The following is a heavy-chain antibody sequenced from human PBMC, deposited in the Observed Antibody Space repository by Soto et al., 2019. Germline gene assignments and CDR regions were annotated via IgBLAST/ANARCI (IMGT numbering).Heavy chain of an antibody. V-gene: IGHV4-39*01. CDR2: IYYSGST. CDR1: GGSISSSSYY. CDR3: AVVRGVPPVDY. J-gene: IGHJ4*02. Sequence: QLQLQESGPGLVKPSETLSLTCTVSGGSISSSSYYWGWIRQPPGKGLEWIGSIYYSGSTYYNPSLKRRVTISVDTSKNQFSLKLSSVTAADTAVYYCAVVRGVPPVDYWGQGTLVTVSS. D-gene: IGHD3-10*02.